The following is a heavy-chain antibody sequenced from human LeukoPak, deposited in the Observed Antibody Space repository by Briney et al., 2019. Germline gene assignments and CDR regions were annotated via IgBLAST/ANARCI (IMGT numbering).Heavy chain of an antibody. J-gene: IGHJ3*02. D-gene: IGHD6-19*01. CDR1: GGSISSSSYY. Sequence: PSETLSLTCTVSGGSISSSSYYWGWIRQPPGKGLEWIGSIYYSGSTYYNPSLKSRVTISVDTSKNQFSLKLSSVTAADTAVYYCARGSGIAVAALGDAFDIWGQGTMVTVSS. CDR3: ARGSGIAVAALGDAFDI. V-gene: IGHV4-39*01. CDR2: IYYSGST.